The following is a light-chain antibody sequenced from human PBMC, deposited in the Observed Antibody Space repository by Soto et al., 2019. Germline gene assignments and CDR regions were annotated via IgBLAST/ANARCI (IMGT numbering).Light chain of an antibody. Sequence: EIVLTQSPATLSLSPGERATLSCRASQSVGDYLGWYQQKPGQAPRLLIYDASQRATGVPARFSASGSGTDVTLTISSLEPEDFAIYYGQQREDWPRAFGGGTKVEFK. CDR3: QQREDWPRA. CDR1: QSVGDY. V-gene: IGKV3-11*01. J-gene: IGKJ4*01. CDR2: DAS.